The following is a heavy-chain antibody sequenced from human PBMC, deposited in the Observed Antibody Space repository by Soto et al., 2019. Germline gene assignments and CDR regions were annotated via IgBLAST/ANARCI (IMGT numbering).Heavy chain of an antibody. Sequence: EVQLVESGGGLVQPGGPRRLSCAPSGFTFSDYSMDWVPQAPGKGREWVSYISSSSSTIYYADPVKGRFTISRDNAKNSLYLQMNSLRDEDTAVYYCARDAGSWGYWGQGTLVTVSS. V-gene: IGHV3-48*02. CDR1: GFTFSDYS. J-gene: IGHJ4*02. CDR3: ARDAGSWGY. D-gene: IGHD3-10*01. CDR2: ISSSSSTI.